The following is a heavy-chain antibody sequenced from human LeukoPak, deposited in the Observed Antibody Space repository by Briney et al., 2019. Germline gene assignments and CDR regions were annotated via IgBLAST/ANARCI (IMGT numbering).Heavy chain of an antibody. D-gene: IGHD3-22*01. CDR2: ISGSGGST. J-gene: IGHJ4*02. Sequence: PGGSLRLSCAASGFTLSSYAMSWVRQAPGKGLEWVSAISGSGGSTYYADSVKGRFTISGDNSKNTLYLQMNSLRAEDTAVYYCAKSRFPYYDSSGYSVSYFDYWGQGTLVTVSS. CDR1: GFTLSSYA. CDR3: AKSRFPYYDSSGYSVSYFDY. V-gene: IGHV3-23*01.